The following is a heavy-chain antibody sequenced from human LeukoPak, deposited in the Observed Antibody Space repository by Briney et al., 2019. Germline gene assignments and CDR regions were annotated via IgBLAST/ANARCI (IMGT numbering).Heavy chain of an antibody. CDR2: IYSGGSI. CDR3: AREHITMTEMDV. CDR1: GFTVSSNY. V-gene: IGHV3-53*01. J-gene: IGHJ6*02. Sequence: AGGSLRLSCAASGFTVSSNYMSWVRQAPGKGLEWVSVIYSGGSIYYADSVKGRFTISRDNAKNSLYLQMNSLRAEDTAVYYCAREHITMTEMDVWGRGTTVTVSS. D-gene: IGHD3-22*01.